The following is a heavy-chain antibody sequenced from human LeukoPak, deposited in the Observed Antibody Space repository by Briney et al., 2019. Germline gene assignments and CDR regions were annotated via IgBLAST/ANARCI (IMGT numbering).Heavy chain of an antibody. Sequence: GGSLRLSCAASGFTFSSYAMSWVRQAPGKGLEWVSGISGSGDNTHYADSVKGRFTISRDNSKNTLYVQVNSLGTEDTAAYYCAKGSYYDSSGSFYFDYWGQGTLVTVSS. V-gene: IGHV3-23*01. CDR2: ISGSGDNT. CDR1: GFTFSSYA. CDR3: AKGSYYDSSGSFYFDY. J-gene: IGHJ4*02. D-gene: IGHD3-22*01.